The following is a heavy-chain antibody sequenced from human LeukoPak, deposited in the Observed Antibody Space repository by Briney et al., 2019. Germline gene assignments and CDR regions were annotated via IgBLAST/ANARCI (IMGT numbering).Heavy chain of an antibody. D-gene: IGHD1-1*01. CDR3: ARDPRGGTSRDNWFDP. CDR1: GGSITSFY. Sequence: TLSLTCTVSGGSITSFYCSWIRHPPGEGLGWNGYIYYSGSTNYNPSLKRRVNISVDTSKNHFSLKLNSVTAADTAVYYCARDPRGGTSRDNWFDPWGQGTLVTVSS. V-gene: IGHV4-59*01. J-gene: IGHJ5*02. CDR2: IYYSGST.